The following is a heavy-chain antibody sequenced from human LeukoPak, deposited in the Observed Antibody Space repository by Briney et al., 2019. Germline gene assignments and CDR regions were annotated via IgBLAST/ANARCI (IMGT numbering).Heavy chain of an antibody. V-gene: IGHV3-15*01. CDR1: GFTFNNAW. CDR2: IKSKTNGGTT. Sequence: RLSCXASGFTFNNAWMSWVRQAPGKGLEWVGRIKSKTNGGTTDYAAPVKGRITISRDGSKNMLYLQMNSLKTEDTAVYYCTTDQIYWGQGTLVTVSS. J-gene: IGHJ4*02. CDR3: TTDQIY.